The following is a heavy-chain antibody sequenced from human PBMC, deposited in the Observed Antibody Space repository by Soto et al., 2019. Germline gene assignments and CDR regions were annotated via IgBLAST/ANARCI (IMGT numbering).Heavy chain of an antibody. CDR1: GFTFSSYG. Sequence: QVQLVESGGGVVQPGRSLRLSCAASGFTFSSYGMHWVRQAPGKGLEWVAVISYDGSNKYYADSVEGRFTISRDNSKNTLYLQMNSLRAEDTAVYYCAKGMATPLGGGYGMDVWGQGTTVTVSS. D-gene: IGHD2-15*01. CDR3: AKGMATPLGGGYGMDV. J-gene: IGHJ6*02. CDR2: ISYDGSNK. V-gene: IGHV3-30*18.